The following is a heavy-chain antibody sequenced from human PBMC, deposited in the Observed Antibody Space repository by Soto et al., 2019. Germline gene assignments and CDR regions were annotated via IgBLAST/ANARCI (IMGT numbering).Heavy chain of an antibody. D-gene: IGHD7-27*01. CDR2: ISYTGST. CDR3: GRQEGWGAPPYYYYCCGMDV. J-gene: IGHJ6*02. Sequence: QLQLQESGPGLVKPSETLSLTCTVSGGSISSNDYYWGRIRQPPGKGLEWIGSISYTGSTYYNPSLKSRVELSAGTSKNQFCLGLGSVAAADTAGYYCGRQEGWGAPPYYYYCCGMDVGGQGTTVTVSS. CDR1: GGSISSNDYY. V-gene: IGHV4-39*01.